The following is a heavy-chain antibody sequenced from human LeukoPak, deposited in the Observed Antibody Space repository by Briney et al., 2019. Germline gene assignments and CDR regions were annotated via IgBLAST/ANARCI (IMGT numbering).Heavy chain of an antibody. D-gene: IGHD6-6*01. V-gene: IGHV1-46*01. CDR3: ARAYSSSPFDY. Sequence: GASVKVSCKASGYTFTSYYMHWVRQAPGQGLEWMGIINPSGGSTSYAQKFQGRVTMTRDTSISTAYMELSRLRSDDTAVYYCARAYSSSPFDYWGQGTLVTVSS. CDR1: GYTFTSYY. CDR2: INPSGGST. J-gene: IGHJ4*02.